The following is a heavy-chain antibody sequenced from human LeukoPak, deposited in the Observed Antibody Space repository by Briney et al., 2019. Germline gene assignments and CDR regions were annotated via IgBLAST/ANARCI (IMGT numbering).Heavy chain of an antibody. CDR3: ARFGDCSDGLCFYYLDP. CDR1: GGSFNNSY. Sequence: SETLSLTCAAYGGSFNNSYWTWIRQSPGKVLEWIGEINHNGTTRYNKPLKSRVTISIDTSKNQFSLKLYAVTAADTAVYYCARFGDCSDGLCFYYLDPWGQGTLVTVSS. D-gene: IGHD2-15*01. J-gene: IGHJ5*02. V-gene: IGHV4-34*01. CDR2: INHNGTT.